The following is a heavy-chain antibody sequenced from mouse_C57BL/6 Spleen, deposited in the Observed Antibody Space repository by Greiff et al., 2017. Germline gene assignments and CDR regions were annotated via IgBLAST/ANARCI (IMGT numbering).Heavy chain of an antibody. CDR2: ISYSGST. Sequence: EVQGVESGPGMVKPSQSLSLTCTVTGYSITSGYDWHWIRHFPGNKLEWMGYISYSGSTNYNPSLKSRISITHDTSKNHFFLKLNAVTTEDTATYYCARGDYYGSSYWFAYWGQGTLVTVSA. D-gene: IGHD1-1*01. J-gene: IGHJ3*01. CDR3: ARGDYYGSSYWFAY. V-gene: IGHV3-1*01. CDR1: GYSITSGYD.